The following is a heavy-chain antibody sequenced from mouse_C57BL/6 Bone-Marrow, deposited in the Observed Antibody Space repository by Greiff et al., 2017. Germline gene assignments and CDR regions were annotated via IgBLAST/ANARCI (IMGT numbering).Heavy chain of an antibody. CDR2: IYPGDGDT. J-gene: IGHJ3*01. V-gene: IGHV1-82*01. CDR1: GYAFSSSW. D-gene: IGHD2-10*01. CDR3: ARTLLRGFAY. Sequence: QVQLQQSGPELVKPGASVKISCKASGYAFSSSWMNWVKQRPGKGLEWIGRIYPGDGDTNYNGKFKGKATLTADKSSSTAYMQLSSLTSEDSAVXFCARTLLRGFAYWGQGTLVTVSA.